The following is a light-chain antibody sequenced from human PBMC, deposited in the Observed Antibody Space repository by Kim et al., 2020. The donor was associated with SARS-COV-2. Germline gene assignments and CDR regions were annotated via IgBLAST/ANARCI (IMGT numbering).Light chain of an antibody. CDR3: QQYGSSHPFS. J-gene: IGKJ2*03. CDR1: QSVSSSY. Sequence: SPGERATRPCRASQSVSSSYLAWYQQKPGQAPRLLIYGASSRATGIPDRVSGSGSGTDFTLTISRLEPEDFAVYYCQQYGSSHPFSFGKGTKLEI. V-gene: IGKV3-20*01. CDR2: GAS.